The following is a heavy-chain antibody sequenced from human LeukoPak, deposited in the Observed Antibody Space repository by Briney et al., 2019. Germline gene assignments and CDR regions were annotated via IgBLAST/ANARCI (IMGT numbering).Heavy chain of an antibody. J-gene: IGHJ4*02. CDR1: GGSFSGYY. V-gene: IGHV4-34*01. D-gene: IGHD3-9*01. CDR2: INHSGST. Sequence: PSETLSLTCAVYGGSFSGYYWSWLRQPPGKGLEWIGEINHSGSTNYNPSLKSRVTISVDTSKNQFSLKLSSVTAADTAVYYCARGQTYYDILTGYYTNPDFDYWGQGTLVTVSS. CDR3: ARGQTYYDILTGYYTNPDFDY.